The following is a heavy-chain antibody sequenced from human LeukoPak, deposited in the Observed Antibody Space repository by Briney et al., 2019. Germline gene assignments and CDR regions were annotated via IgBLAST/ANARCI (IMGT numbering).Heavy chain of an antibody. Sequence: GGSLRLSCAASGNYWMHWVRQAPGKGLVWVSQINSDGSWTSYADSVKGRFTISKDNAKNTVYLQMNSLRAEDTAVYYCVSFYETYWGRGTLVTVSS. CDR2: INSDGSWT. CDR3: VSFYETY. CDR1: GNYW. D-gene: IGHD2/OR15-2a*01. V-gene: IGHV3-74*01. J-gene: IGHJ4*02.